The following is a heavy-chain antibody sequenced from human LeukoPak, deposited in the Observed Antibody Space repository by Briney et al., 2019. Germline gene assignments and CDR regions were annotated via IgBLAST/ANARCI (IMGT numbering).Heavy chain of an antibody. CDR3: ARHRYLYSSSQKPLLNYYYYGMDV. Sequence: GESLKISCKGSGYSFTSYWIGWVRQMPGKGLEWMGIIYPGDSDTRYSPSFQGQVTISADKPISTAYLQWSSLKASDTAVYYCARHRYLYSSSQKPLLNYYYYGMDVWGQGTTVTVSS. CDR2: IYPGDSDT. D-gene: IGHD6-6*01. CDR1: GYSFTSYW. J-gene: IGHJ6*02. V-gene: IGHV5-51*01.